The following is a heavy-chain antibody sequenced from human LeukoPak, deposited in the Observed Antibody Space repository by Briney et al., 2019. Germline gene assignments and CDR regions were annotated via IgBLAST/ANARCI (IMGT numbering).Heavy chain of an antibody. V-gene: IGHV1-46*02. CDR1: GYSFNTYY. D-gene: IGHD2-15*01. J-gene: IGHJ3*02. Sequence: GASVKVSCKASGYSFNTYYMHWVRQAPGQGLEWMGILNPSSGRTSSAQKFQERVTMTRDTSTSTVYMELSGLGSEDTAVYFCARDVGGAYCSGDGCYSDAFDIWGQGTIVTVSS. CDR2: LNPSSGRT. CDR3: ARDVGGAYCSGDGCYSDAFDI.